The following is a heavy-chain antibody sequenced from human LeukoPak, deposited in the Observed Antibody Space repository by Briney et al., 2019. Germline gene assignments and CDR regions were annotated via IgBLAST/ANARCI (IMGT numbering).Heavy chain of an antibody. J-gene: IGHJ4*02. CDR2: IYYSGST. CDR3: ASAFIRGVIVY. D-gene: IGHD3-10*01. Sequence: SETLSLTCTVSGGSISSGDYYWSWIRQPPGKGLEWIGYIYYSGSTYYNPSLKSRVTISVDTSKNQFTLKLSSVTAADTAVYYCASAFIRGVIVYWGQGTLVTVSS. V-gene: IGHV4-30-4*08. CDR1: GGSISSGDYY.